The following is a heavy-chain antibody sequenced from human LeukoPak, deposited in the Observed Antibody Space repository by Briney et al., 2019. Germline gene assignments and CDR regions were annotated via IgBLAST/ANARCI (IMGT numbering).Heavy chain of an antibody. CDR2: IYPGDSDT. CDR3: ARGAAGTTPDYYYFGLDV. D-gene: IGHD1-7*01. Sequence: GESLKISCKGSGYRFTDYWIGWARQMPGKGLEWRGIIYPGDSDTRYSPSFQGQVTISTDKSINTAHLQWSSLKASDTAMYYCARGAAGTTPDYYYFGLDVWGQGTTVTVSS. J-gene: IGHJ6*02. V-gene: IGHV5-51*01. CDR1: GYRFTDYW.